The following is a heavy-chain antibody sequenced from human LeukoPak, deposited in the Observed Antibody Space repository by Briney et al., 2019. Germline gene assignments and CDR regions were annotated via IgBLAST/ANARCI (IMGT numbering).Heavy chain of an antibody. V-gene: IGHV3-30*18. CDR2: VSYDGSDK. Sequence: GGSLRLSCAASGFTFSTYGMHWVRQAPGKGLEWVAGVSYDGSDKYYPDSVKGRFTISRDNSKNTLYLQMNSLRPDDTAVYYCAKRQGTMVRGVINIFLYDFDVWGQGPMVTVSS. CDR1: GFTFSTYG. D-gene: IGHD3-10*01. J-gene: IGHJ3*01. CDR3: AKRQGTMVRGVINIFLYDFDV.